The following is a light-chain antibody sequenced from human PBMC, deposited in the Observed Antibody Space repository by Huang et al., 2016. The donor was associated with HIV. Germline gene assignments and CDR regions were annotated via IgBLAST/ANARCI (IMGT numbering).Light chain of an antibody. J-gene: IGKJ3*01. CDR1: LHIYSY. CDR3: QQYDSLPRT. Sequence: DIQMTQSPSSLSASIGDRVTITCRASLHIYSYLNWYQHRPGKAPKLLIYDAANLEVGVPSRFSGSGSGRNFTLIISSLQPEDFAIYYCQQYDSLPRTFGPGTKV. CDR2: DAA. V-gene: IGKV1-33*01.